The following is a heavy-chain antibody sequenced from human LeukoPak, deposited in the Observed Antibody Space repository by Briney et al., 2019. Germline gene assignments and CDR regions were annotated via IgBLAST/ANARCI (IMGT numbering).Heavy chain of an antibody. CDR3: ARAMPPIVVVITYYYYGMDV. CDR1: GFTFSSYA. Sequence: GSLRLSCAASGFTFSSYAMHWVRQAPGKGLEWVAVISYDGSNKYYADSVKGRFTISRDNSKNTLYLQMNSLRAEDTAVYYCARAMPPIVVVITYYYYGMDVWGQGTTVTVSS. V-gene: IGHV3-30-3*01. J-gene: IGHJ6*02. D-gene: IGHD3-22*01. CDR2: ISYDGSNK.